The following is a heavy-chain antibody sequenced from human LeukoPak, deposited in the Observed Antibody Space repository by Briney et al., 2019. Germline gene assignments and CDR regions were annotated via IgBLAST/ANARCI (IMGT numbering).Heavy chain of an antibody. D-gene: IGHD2-2*02. CDR3: ARDGGNIVVVPAALLGPDY. J-gene: IGHJ4*02. CDR1: GYTFTGYY. V-gene: IGHV1-2*02. Sequence: ASVKVSCKASGYTFTGYYMHWVRQAPGQGLEWMGWINPNSGGTNYAQKFQGRVTMTRDTSISTAYMELSRLRSDDTAVYYCARDGGNIVVVPAALLGPDYWGQGTLVTASS. CDR2: INPNSGGT.